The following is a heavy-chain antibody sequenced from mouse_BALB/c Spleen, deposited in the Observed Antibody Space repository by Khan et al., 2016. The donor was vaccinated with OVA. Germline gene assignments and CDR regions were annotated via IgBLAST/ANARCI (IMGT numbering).Heavy chain of an antibody. CDR3: VREWAYYRSDGWFAY. D-gene: IGHD2-14*01. J-gene: IGHJ3*01. Sequence: QVQLKQSGAELARPGASVKMSCKASGYTFTTYTIHWVKQRPGQGLEWIGYIIPSNDYTNYNQKFKDRATLTADKSSSTAYMQLSRLTSEDSAVYYCVREWAYYRSDGWFAYWGQGTLVTVSA. V-gene: IGHV1-4*01. CDR2: IIPSNDYT. CDR1: GYTFTTYT.